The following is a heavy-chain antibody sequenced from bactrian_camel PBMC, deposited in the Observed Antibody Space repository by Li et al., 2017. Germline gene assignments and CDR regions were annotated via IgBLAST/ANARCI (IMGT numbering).Heavy chain of an antibody. V-gene: IGHV3S1*01. D-gene: IGHD1*01. CDR3: AAREDWPCSLSPAYKY. J-gene: IGHJ4*01. Sequence: VQLVESGGDSVQAGGSLRLSCAASGYSPYCMAWFRQSPGKEREGVAAIDTGDGSTYYLNSVEGRFTISHDNAKNTLYLRMNSLEPEDTAMYYCAAREDWPCSLSPAYKYWGQGTQVTVS. CDR1: GYSPYC. CDR2: IDTGDGST.